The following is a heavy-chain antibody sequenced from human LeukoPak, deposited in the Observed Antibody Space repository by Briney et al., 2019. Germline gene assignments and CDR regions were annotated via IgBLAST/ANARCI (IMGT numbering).Heavy chain of an antibody. Sequence: SETLSLTCAVYGGSLNGHYWSWIRQSPGKGLEWIGESGDSGGTKFNPSPKSRVTISADTSKNQFSLKLSSVTAADTAVYYCAKNGQSGFSFDPWGQGTLVTVSS. CDR1: GGSLNGHY. D-gene: IGHD1-26*01. V-gene: IGHV4-34*01. CDR3: AKNGQSGFSFDP. CDR2: SGDSGGT. J-gene: IGHJ5*02.